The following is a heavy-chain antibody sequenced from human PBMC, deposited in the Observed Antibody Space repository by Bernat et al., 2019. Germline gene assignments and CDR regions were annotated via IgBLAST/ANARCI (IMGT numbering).Heavy chain of an antibody. CDR1: GFSFDDYA. D-gene: IGHD3-22*01. V-gene: IGHV3-9*01. CDR2: ISWNSVSK. CDR3: AREGLGFDY. J-gene: IGHJ4*02. Sequence: EVQLVESGGNLVQPGRSLRLSCAASGFSFDDYAMHWVRQGPGKGLEWVSSISWNSVSKGYADSVQGRFTISRDNAKNALYLQMNSLRAEDTAVYYCAREGLGFDYWGQGTLVTVSS.